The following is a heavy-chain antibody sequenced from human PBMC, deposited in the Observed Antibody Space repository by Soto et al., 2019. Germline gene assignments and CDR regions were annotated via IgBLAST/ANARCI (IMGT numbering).Heavy chain of an antibody. CDR3: ARRLPTSRAFDY. CDR1: GFTVSSCA. Sequence: GGSLRLSCVASGFTVSSCAMTWVRQAPGKGLEWVANIKQDGSETNYVDSVKGRFTISRDNAKNSLYLEMNSLRAEDTAVYYCARRLPTSRAFDYWGQGILVTVSS. CDR2: IKQDGSET. V-gene: IGHV3-7*03. D-gene: IGHD3-16*01. J-gene: IGHJ4*02.